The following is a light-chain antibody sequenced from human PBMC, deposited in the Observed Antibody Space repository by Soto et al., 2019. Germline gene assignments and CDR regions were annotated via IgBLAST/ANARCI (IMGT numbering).Light chain of an antibody. CDR1: QNVSNSY. V-gene: IGKV3D-20*01. CDR2: DAS. Sequence: EIVLTQSPATLSLSPRERATLSCGASQNVSNSYLAWYQQKPGLAPRLLIYDASSRAIGIPDRFSGSGSGADFTLTISRLEPEDFAVYYCQQYGTSRWTFGQGTKVEIK. CDR3: QQYGTSRWT. J-gene: IGKJ1*01.